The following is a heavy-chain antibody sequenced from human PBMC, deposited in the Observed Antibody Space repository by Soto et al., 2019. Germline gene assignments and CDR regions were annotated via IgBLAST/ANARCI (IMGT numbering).Heavy chain of an antibody. CDR1: GFTFSSYG. CDR3: ARDYCSGGSCYSNDAFDI. Sequence: VQLLESGGGLEQPGRSLRLSCAASGFTFSSYGMHWVRQAPGKGLEWVAVISYDGSNKYYADSVKGRFTISRDNSKNTLYLQMNSLRAEDTAVYYCARDYCSGGSCYSNDAFDIWGQGTMVTVSS. D-gene: IGHD2-15*01. V-gene: IGHV3-30*03. CDR2: ISYDGSNK. J-gene: IGHJ3*02.